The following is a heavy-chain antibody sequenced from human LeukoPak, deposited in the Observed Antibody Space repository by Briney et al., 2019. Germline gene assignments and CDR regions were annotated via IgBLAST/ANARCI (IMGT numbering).Heavy chain of an antibody. J-gene: IGHJ4*02. CDR1: GFTFDDYC. Sequence: GGSLRLSCAASGFTFDDYCMSWVRQAPGQGLEWVANINKDGSAKYYLASAKGRFTISRDNARNSLYLQVNSLRAEDTAVYYSARGGTSGYSSTRHFWGGNYYFDYWGQGSLGTVSS. CDR3: ARGGTSGYSSTRHFWGGNYYFDY. V-gene: IGHV3-7*01. D-gene: IGHD2-2*01. CDR2: INKDGSAK.